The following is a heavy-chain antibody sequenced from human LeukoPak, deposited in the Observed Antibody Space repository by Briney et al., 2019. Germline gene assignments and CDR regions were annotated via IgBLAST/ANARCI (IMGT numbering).Heavy chain of an antibody. V-gene: IGHV3-53*01. CDR1: GLTVSSNY. J-gene: IGHJ6*03. D-gene: IGHD3-10*01. CDR2: IYSGGST. Sequence: GVSLTLSCAASGLTVSSNYMSWLRQAPGKGREWVSVIYSGGSTYYADSVKGRFTISRDNSKNTLYLQMNSLRAEDTAVYYCASGSGSYRTPYYYMDVWGTGTTVTVSS. CDR3: ASGSGSYRTPYYYMDV.